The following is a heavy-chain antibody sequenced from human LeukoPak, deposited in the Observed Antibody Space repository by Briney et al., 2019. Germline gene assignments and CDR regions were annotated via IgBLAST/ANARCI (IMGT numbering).Heavy chain of an antibody. V-gene: IGHV6-1*01. CDR1: GDSVSSNSAA. J-gene: IGHJ6*03. CDR2: TYYRSKWYN. Sequence: SQTLSLTCAISGDSVSSNSAAWNWIRQSPSRGLEWLGRTYYRSKWYNDYAVSVKSRITINPDTSKNQFSLQLNSVTPEDTAVYYCARDRAPSPRNYYYYYMDVWGKGTTVTVSS. D-gene: IGHD1-26*01. CDR3: ARDRAPSPRNYYYYYMDV.